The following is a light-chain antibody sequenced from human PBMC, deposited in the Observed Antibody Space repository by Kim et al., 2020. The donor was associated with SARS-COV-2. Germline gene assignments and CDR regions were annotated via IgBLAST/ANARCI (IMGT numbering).Light chain of an antibody. CDR3: QQYNSPWT. J-gene: IGKJ1*01. CDR1: QSISTW. V-gene: IGKV1-5*03. Sequence: DFQMAQSPATLSAYVGDRVTITCRASQSISTWLAWYQQKPGKAPKLLIYKASSLETGVPSRFSGTGSGTEFTLTISSLQPDDFATYYCQQYNSPWTFGQGTKVDIK. CDR2: KAS.